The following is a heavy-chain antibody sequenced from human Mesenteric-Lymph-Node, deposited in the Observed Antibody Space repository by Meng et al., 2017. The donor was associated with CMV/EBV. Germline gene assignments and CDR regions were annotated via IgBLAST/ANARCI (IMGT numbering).Heavy chain of an antibody. D-gene: IGHD3-22*01. CDR3: LRDSSGYFDY. V-gene: IGHV6-1*01. Sequence: CATSGDSVSSNSSAWNWIRQSPSRGLEWLGRTYYRSKWYNDYAVSVKSRISINPDTSKNQFSLQLNSVTPEDTAVYYCLRDSSGYFDYWGLGTLVTVSS. J-gene: IGHJ4*02. CDR2: TYYRSKWYN. CDR1: GDSVSSNSSA.